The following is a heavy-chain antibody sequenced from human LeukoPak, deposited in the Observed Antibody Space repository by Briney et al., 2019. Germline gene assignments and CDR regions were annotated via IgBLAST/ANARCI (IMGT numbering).Heavy chain of an antibody. CDR1: GYTLTELS. CDR2: FDPEDGET. CDR3: ATRKIAARRAFDI. V-gene: IGHV1-24*01. Sequence: ASVKDSCKVSGYTLTELSMHWVRQAPGKGLEWMGGFDPEDGETIYAQKFQGRVTMTEDTSTDTAYMELSSLRSEDTAVYYCATRKIAARRAFDIWGQGTMVTVSS. D-gene: IGHD6-6*01. J-gene: IGHJ3*02.